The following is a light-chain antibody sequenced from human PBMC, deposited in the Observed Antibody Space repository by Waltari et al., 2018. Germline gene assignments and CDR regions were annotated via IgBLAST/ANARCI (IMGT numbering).Light chain of an antibody. Sequence: EIVLTQSPAILSFSPGERATLSCRASQSVGTYLAWYQKRPGQSPRLLIYDASYRATGIPARFSGSGSETDFTLTISSLQPEDFAVYYCQQRRSWPLTFGGGTRVQI. J-gene: IGKJ4*01. CDR3: QQRRSWPLT. V-gene: IGKV3-11*01. CDR2: DAS. CDR1: QSVGTY.